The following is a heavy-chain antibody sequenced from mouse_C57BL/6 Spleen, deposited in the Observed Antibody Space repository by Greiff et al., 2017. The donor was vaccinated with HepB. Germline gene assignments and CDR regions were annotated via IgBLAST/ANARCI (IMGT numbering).Heavy chain of an antibody. D-gene: IGHD6-5*01. J-gene: IGHJ3*01. V-gene: IGHV14-4*01. CDR2: IDPENGDT. Sequence: EVQLQQSGAELVRPGASVKLSCTASGFNIKDDYMHWVKQRPEQGLEWIGWIDPENGDTEYASKFQGKATITADTSSNTAYLQLSSLTSEDTAVYYCTTGPKGFAYWGKGTLVTVSA. CDR3: TTGPKGFAY. CDR1: GFNIKDDY.